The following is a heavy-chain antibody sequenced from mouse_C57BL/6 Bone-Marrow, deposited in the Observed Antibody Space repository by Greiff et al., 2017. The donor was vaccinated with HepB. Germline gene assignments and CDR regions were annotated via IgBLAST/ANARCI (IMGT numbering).Heavy chain of an antibody. D-gene: IGHD3-1*01. J-gene: IGHJ3*01. Sequence: EVKLVESGPELVKPGASVKISCKASGYSFTGYYMHWVKQSSEKSLEWIGEINPSTGGTSYNQKFKGKATLTVDKSSSTAYMQLKSLTSEDSAVYYCARGASSWGQGTLVTVSA. CDR2: INPSTGGT. CDR3: ARGASS. CDR1: GYSFTGYY. V-gene: IGHV1-43*01.